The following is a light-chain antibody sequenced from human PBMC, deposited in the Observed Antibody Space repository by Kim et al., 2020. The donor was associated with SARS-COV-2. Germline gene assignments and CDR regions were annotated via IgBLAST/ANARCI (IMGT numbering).Light chain of an antibody. CDR3: SSYTISITYV. CDR1: SSDVGGYNY. CDR2: DVS. J-gene: IGLJ1*01. Sequence: GQSITISCTGTSSDVGGYNYVSWYQQHPGKVPKLMIYDVSQRPSGVSNRFSGSKSGNTASLTISGLQAEDEADYYCSSYTISITYVFGTGTQLTVL. V-gene: IGLV2-14*04.